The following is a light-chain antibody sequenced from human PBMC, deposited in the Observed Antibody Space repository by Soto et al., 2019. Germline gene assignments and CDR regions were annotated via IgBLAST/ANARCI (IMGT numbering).Light chain of an antibody. Sequence: QSVLTQPRSVSGSPGQSVTISCTGTTSDVGGYNFVSWYQQRPGKVPKLMIYDVSIRPSGVPDRFSGSKSGNTASLTISGLQAEDEADYYCCSYVGSDTSFVFGGGTKVTVL. CDR2: DVS. J-gene: IGLJ1*01. CDR1: TSDVGGYNF. V-gene: IGLV2-11*01. CDR3: CSYVGSDTSFV.